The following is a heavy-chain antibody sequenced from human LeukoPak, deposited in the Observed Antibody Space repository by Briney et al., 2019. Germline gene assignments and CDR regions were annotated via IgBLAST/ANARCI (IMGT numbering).Heavy chain of an antibody. Sequence: APVKVSCKVSGYTLTELSMHWVRQAPGKGLEWMGVSDTEDGETIYAQKFQGRVTMTEDTSTDTAYMEVSSLTSENTAVYYCATGSGFFGYYYYYMDVWGKGTTVTVSS. CDR3: ATGSGFFGYYYYYMDV. D-gene: IGHD3-10*01. V-gene: IGHV1-24*01. CDR2: SDTEDGET. CDR1: GYTLTELS. J-gene: IGHJ6*03.